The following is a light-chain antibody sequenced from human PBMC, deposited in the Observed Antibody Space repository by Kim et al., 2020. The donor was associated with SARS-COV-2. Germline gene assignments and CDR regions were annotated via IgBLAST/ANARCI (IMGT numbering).Light chain of an antibody. CDR2: EVS. CDR1: SSDIGGYNY. Sequence: QSALTQPPSASGSPGQSVTISCTGTSSDIGGYNYVSWYQQYPGKAPKLMIYEVSKRPSGVPDRFSGSKSGNTASLTVSGLQAEDEADYYCSSFAGTKNWVIGGGTQLTVL. CDR3: SSFAGTKNWV. J-gene: IGLJ2*01. V-gene: IGLV2-8*01.